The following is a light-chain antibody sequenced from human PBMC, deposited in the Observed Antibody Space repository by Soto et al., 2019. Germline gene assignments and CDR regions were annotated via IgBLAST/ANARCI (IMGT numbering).Light chain of an antibody. CDR1: QSVGSY. CDR3: QQRSNWPLT. Sequence: EIVLTQSPSTLSLSPGETATLSCRASQSVGSYLVWYQQKPGRAPRLLIYDTSLRATAIPARFSGSGSGTDFTLTISSLEPEDFAVYYCQQRSNWPLTFGGGTKVDIK. CDR2: DTS. J-gene: IGKJ4*01. V-gene: IGKV3-11*01.